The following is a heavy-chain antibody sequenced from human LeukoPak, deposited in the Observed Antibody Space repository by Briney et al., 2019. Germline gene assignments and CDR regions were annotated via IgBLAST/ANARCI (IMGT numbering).Heavy chain of an antibody. D-gene: IGHD2-15*01. CDR2: IYDSGST. V-gene: IGHV4-30-4*01. CDR1: CASIRSGDYY. J-gene: IGHJ3*02. CDR3: ARDCSGGSCYGAFDI. Sequence: PSETLSLTCNVSCASIRSGDYYWSWIRQPPGKGLEWIGYIYDSGSTYYNPSLKSRITISVDTSENRFSLKLSSVTATDTAVYYCARDCSGGSCYGAFDIWGQGTMVTVSS.